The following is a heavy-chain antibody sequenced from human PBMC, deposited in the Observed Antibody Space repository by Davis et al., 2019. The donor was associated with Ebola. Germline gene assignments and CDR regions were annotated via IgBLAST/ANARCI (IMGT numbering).Heavy chain of an antibody. CDR1: GFTFSSFW. CDR2: IKQDGSEK. Sequence: GESLKISCAASGFTFSSFWMSWVRQAPGKGLEWVASIKQDGSEKYYVDSVKGRFTISRDNAKNSLYLQMNSLRDDGTAVYYCARGVGGCWGQGTLVTVSS. D-gene: IGHD4-23*01. CDR3: ARGVGGC. J-gene: IGHJ4*02. V-gene: IGHV3-7*01.